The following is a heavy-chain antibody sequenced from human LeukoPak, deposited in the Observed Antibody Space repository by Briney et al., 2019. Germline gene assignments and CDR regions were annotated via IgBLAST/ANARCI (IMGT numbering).Heavy chain of an antibody. D-gene: IGHD6-13*01. CDR2: ISWNSGSI. J-gene: IGHJ4*02. CDR1: GFTFDDYA. Sequence: PGGSLRLSCAASGFTFDDYAMHWVRQAPGKGLEWVSGISWNSGSIGYADSVKGRFTISRDNAKNSLYLQMNSLRAEDTALYYCAKGISSSWYFYSDYWGQGTLVTVSS. V-gene: IGHV3-9*01. CDR3: AKGISSSWYFYSDY.